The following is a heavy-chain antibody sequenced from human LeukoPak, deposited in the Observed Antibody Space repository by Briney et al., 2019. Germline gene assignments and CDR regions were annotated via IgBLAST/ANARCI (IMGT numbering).Heavy chain of an antibody. V-gene: IGHV3-23*01. CDR2: ISGSGGST. CDR3: AKVTRGYSGSYYGFDY. J-gene: IGHJ4*02. D-gene: IGHD1-26*01. CDR1: GFTFSSYA. Sequence: GGSLRLSCAASGFTFSSYAMSWVRQAPGKGLEWVSAISGSGGSTYYADSVKGRFTISRDNSKNTLYLQMNSLRAEDTAVYYCAKVTRGYSGSYYGFDYWGQGTLVTVSS.